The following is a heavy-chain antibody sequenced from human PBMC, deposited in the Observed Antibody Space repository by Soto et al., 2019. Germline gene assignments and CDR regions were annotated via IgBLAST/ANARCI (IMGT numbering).Heavy chain of an antibody. Sequence: EVKLVESRGGLVQPGGSLRLSCAASGFTFSSYSMNWVRQAPGKGLEWVSYISSSSSTIYYADSVKGRFTISRDNAKNSLYLQMNSLRAEDTAVYYCAREGSSWFNWFDPWGQGTLVTVSS. J-gene: IGHJ5*02. CDR1: GFTFSSYS. V-gene: IGHV3-48*01. D-gene: IGHD6-13*01. CDR2: ISSSSSTI. CDR3: AREGSSWFNWFDP.